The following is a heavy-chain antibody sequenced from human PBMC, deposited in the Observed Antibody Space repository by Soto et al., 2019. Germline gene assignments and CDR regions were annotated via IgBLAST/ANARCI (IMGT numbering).Heavy chain of an antibody. CDR1: GFTFGDYA. CDR2: IRSKAYGETT. Sequence: PGGSLRLSCTGSGFTFGDYAMSWSRQAPGKGLEWVGVIRSKAYGETTDYAASVKGRFTILRDGSKSIAYLQMNRLQSEDTGVYYCTRYTYTSRYSYYGMDVWGHGTTVTVSS. J-gene: IGHJ6*02. V-gene: IGHV3-49*01. D-gene: IGHD2-2*01. CDR3: TRYTYTSRYSYYGMDV.